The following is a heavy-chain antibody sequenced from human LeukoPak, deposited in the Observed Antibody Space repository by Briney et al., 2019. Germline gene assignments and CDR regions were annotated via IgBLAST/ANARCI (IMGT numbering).Heavy chain of an antibody. J-gene: IGHJ4*02. Sequence: ASVKVFCKASGYTFTSYGISWVRQAPGQGLEWMGWISAYNGNTNYAQKLQGRVTMTTDTSTSTAYMELRSLRSDDTAVYYCARVSPRWYYFDYWGQGTLVTVSS. CDR1: GYTFTSYG. CDR3: ARVSPRWYYFDY. V-gene: IGHV1-18*01. CDR2: ISAYNGNT. D-gene: IGHD2-8*01.